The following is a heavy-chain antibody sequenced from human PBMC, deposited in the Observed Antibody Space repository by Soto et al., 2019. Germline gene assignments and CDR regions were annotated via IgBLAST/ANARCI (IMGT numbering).Heavy chain of an antibody. CDR3: AQDPSTGYGDH. V-gene: IGHV3-23*01. Sequence: EVHLLESGGDLVQPGGSLRLPCAASAFIFRDYAMSWVRQAPGKGLEWVSTISREGAYTHYSDSVEGRFTISRDNSKNTLYLQMSSLRGEDTALYYCAQDPSTGYGDHWGQGTMVTVSS. CDR1: AFIFRDYA. J-gene: IGHJ4*02. D-gene: IGHD3-9*01. CDR2: ISREGAYT.